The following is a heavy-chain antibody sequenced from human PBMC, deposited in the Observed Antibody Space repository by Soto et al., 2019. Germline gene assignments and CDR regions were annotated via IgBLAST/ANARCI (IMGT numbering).Heavy chain of an antibody. J-gene: IGHJ6*02. CDR3: AWGGHYYYYGMDV. D-gene: IGHD3-16*01. CDR2: INPSGGST. V-gene: IGHV1-46*01. Sequence: AAVKLSWEASVNRFSSYYMHWVQQAPGQGLEWMGIINPSGGSTSYAQKFQGRVTMTRDTSTSTVYMELSSLRSEDTAVYYCAWGGHYYYYGMDVWGQ. CDR1: VNRFSSYY.